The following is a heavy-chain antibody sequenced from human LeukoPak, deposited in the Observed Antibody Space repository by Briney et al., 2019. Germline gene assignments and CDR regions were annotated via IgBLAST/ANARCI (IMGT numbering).Heavy chain of an antibody. J-gene: IGHJ4*02. Sequence: SVKVSCKASGGTFSSYAISWVRQAPGQGLEWMGGIIPIFGTANYAQKFQGRVTMTRNTSISTAYMELSSLRSEDTAVYYCAREVLDTAMVVDYWGQGTLVTVSS. CDR1: GGTFSSYA. D-gene: IGHD5-18*01. CDR3: AREVLDTAMVVDY. V-gene: IGHV1-69*05. CDR2: IIPIFGTA.